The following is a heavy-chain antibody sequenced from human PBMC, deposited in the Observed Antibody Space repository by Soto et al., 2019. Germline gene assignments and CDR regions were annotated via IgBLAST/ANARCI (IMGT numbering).Heavy chain of an antibody. CDR2: ILPIFVTA. CDR1: GGTFSSYA. V-gene: IGHV1-69*01. Sequence: QVQLVQSGAEVKKPGSSVKVSCKASGGTFSSYAISWVRQAPGQGLEWMGGILPIFVTANYAQKFQGRVTITADESTSTAYMELSSLRSEDTAVYYCARGFTYYDFWSGPYFDYWGQGTLVTVSS. CDR3: ARGFTYYDFWSGPYFDY. J-gene: IGHJ4*02. D-gene: IGHD3-3*01.